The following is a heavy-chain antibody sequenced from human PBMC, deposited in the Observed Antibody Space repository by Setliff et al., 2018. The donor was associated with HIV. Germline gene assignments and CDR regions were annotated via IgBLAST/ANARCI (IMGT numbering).Heavy chain of an antibody. CDR3: ARRRGDFNPYFDS. J-gene: IGHJ4*02. Sequence: PGGSLRLSCAASGFTFRSYAMSWVRQAPGKGLEWVSTITGNSDSTYYADSAKGRFTVSRDNSKNTVYLQMNSLRAEGTAVYYCARRRGDFNPYFDSWGQGNLVTVSS. CDR1: GFTFRSYA. D-gene: IGHD3-16*01. V-gene: IGHV3-23*01. CDR2: ITGNSDST.